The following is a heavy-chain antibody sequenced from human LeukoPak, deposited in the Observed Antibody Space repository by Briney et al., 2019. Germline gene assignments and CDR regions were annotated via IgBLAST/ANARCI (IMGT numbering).Heavy chain of an antibody. CDR3: ARLDGKVEMAIDY. V-gene: IGHV4-34*01. CDR2: INHSGST. Sequence: SETLSLTCAVYGGSFSGYYWSCIRQPPGKGLEWIGEINHSGSTNYNPSLKSRVTISVDTSKNQFSLKLSPVTAADTAVYYCARLDGKVEMAIDYWGQGTLVTVSS. D-gene: IGHD5-24*01. J-gene: IGHJ4*02. CDR1: GGSFSGYY.